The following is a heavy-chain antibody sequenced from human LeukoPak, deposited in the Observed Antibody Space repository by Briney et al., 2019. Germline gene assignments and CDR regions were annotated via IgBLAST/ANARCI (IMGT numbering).Heavy chain of an antibody. D-gene: IGHD2-2*01. Sequence: PSQTLSLTCAVSGGSISSGGYSWSWLPQPPGKGLEWIGYIYHSGSTYYNPSLKSRVTISVDRSKNQFSLKLSSVTAADTAVYYCARARYCSSTSCYAAFDFDYWGQGTLVTVSS. V-gene: IGHV4-30-2*01. J-gene: IGHJ4*02. CDR1: GGSISSGGYS. CDR3: ARARYCSSTSCYAAFDFDY. CDR2: IYHSGST.